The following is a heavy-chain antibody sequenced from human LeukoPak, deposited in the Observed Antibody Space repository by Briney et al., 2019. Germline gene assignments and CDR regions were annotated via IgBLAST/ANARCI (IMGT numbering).Heavy chain of an antibody. Sequence: ASVKVSCKASGGTFSSYAISWVRQAPGQGLEWMGGIISIFGTANYAQKFQGRVTITADESTSTAYMELSILRSEDTAVYYCARASDGYSSGWESYYYMDVWGKGTTVTVSS. V-gene: IGHV1-69*13. CDR2: IISIFGTA. CDR1: GGTFSSYA. J-gene: IGHJ6*03. CDR3: ARASDGYSSGWESYYYMDV. D-gene: IGHD6-19*01.